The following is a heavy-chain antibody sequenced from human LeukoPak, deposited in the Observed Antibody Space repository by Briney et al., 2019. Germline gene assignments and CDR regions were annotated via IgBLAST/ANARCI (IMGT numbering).Heavy chain of an antibody. D-gene: IGHD3-22*01. CDR2: ITGSGDYT. Sequence: PGGSLRLSCAAPGFTFSGYAMTWVRQAPGKGLEWVSSITGSGDYTYYIDSVKGRFTISRDNSKNILYLQMNSLRGEDTALYYCAKDGLYYDGSAHVYYFDYWGQGTLVAVSS. CDR1: GFTFSGYA. CDR3: AKDGLYYDGSAHVYYFDY. J-gene: IGHJ4*02. V-gene: IGHV3-23*01.